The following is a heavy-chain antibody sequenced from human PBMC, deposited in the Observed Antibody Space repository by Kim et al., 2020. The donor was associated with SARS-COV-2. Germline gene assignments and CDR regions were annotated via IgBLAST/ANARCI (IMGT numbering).Heavy chain of an antibody. J-gene: IGHJ4*02. Sequence: LKSRVTISVDTSKNQFSLKLSSVTAADTAVYYCARLRCSGGSCYSYFDYWGQATLVTVSS. D-gene: IGHD2-15*01. CDR3: ARLRCSGGSCYSYFDY. V-gene: IGHV4-59*01.